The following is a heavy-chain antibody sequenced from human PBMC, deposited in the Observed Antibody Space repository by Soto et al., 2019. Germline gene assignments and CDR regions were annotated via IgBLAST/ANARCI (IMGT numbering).Heavy chain of an antibody. Sequence: EVQLLESGGGLVQPGGSLRLSCAASGFTFSSYAMSWVRQAPGKGLEWVSAISGSGGSTYYADSVKGRFTISRDNPKNTLYLQMNSLRAEDTAVYYCARDHESSSSWLSSYNWFDPWGQGTLVTVSS. CDR2: ISGSGGST. J-gene: IGHJ5*02. D-gene: IGHD6-13*01. CDR1: GFTFSSYA. V-gene: IGHV3-23*01. CDR3: ARDHESSSSWLSSYNWFDP.